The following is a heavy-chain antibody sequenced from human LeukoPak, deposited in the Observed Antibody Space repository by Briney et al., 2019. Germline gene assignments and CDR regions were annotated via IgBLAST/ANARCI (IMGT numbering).Heavy chain of an antibody. J-gene: IGHJ4*02. Sequence: SQTLSLTCVVSGDSVSSKNGAWNWIRQSPSRGLEWLGRTYYRSKWYNDYAESMEGRITISQDTSKNQYSLHLNSVTPDDTAVYYCARDFGTTGWHTFDYWGQGTLVTVSS. V-gene: IGHV6-1*01. CDR1: GDSVSSKNGA. D-gene: IGHD6-19*01. CDR2: TYYRSKWYN. CDR3: ARDFGTTGWHTFDY.